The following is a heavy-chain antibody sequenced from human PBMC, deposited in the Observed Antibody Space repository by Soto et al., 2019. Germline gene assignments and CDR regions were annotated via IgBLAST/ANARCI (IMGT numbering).Heavy chain of an antibody. Sequence: QVHLVQSGSDVEKPGASVKVACKASGYSFTSYGIGWVRQVPGQGPEWMGWISPYNGRTNYAQSVKGRVVMTTDISTNTVYLELRSLRSDDSAIYYWGRCRSDSYAMDVWGQGTTVTVSS. CDR1: GYSFTSYG. D-gene: IGHD5-18*01. V-gene: IGHV1-18*01. CDR2: ISPYNGRT. J-gene: IGHJ6*02. CDR3: GRCRSDSYAMDV.